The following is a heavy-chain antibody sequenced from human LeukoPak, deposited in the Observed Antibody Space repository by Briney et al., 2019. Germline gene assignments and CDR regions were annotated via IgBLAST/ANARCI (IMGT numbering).Heavy chain of an antibody. D-gene: IGHD2-2*01. V-gene: IGHV1-18*01. J-gene: IGHJ6*02. CDR3: AGDPPHQNSVVVPAVFGMDV. CDR1: GYTFTSYG. CDR2: ISAYNGNT. Sequence: ASVKVSCKASGYTFTSYGISWVRQAPGQGREWMGWISAYNGNTNYAQKLQGRVTMTTDTSTSTAYMELRSLRSDDTAVYYCAGDPPHQNSVVVPAVFGMDVWGQGTTVTVSS.